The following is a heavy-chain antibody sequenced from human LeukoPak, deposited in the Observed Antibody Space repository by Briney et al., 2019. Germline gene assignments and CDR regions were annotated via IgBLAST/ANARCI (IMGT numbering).Heavy chain of an antibody. CDR1: GFTFNKYA. Sequence: TGGSLRLSCAASGFTFNKYAMSWVRQAPGKGLEWVSAIIGSGESTYYEDSVKGRFTISRDNSKNTLYLQMSSLRAEDTAVYYCAKTAQDCSDGPCYLGYFYYMDVWGKGTTVTVSS. V-gene: IGHV3-23*01. D-gene: IGHD2-15*01. CDR2: IIGSGEST. J-gene: IGHJ6*03. CDR3: AKTAQDCSDGPCYLGYFYYMDV.